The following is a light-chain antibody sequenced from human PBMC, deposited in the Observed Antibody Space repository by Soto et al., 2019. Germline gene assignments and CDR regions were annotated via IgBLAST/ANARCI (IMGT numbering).Light chain of an antibody. CDR3: TSYTSSSTWV. CDR2: EVS. J-gene: IGLJ3*02. Sequence: QSVLTQPASVSGSPGQSITISCTGTSSDVGNYDYVSWYQQHAGKAPKLIIYEVSNRPSGVSSRFSGSKSGNTASLTISGLQAEDEADYYCTSYTSSSTWVFGGGTKLTVL. V-gene: IGLV2-14*01. CDR1: SSDVGNYDY.